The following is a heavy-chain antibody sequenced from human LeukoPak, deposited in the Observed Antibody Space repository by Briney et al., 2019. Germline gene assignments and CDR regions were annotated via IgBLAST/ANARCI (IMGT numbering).Heavy chain of an antibody. J-gene: IGHJ4*02. V-gene: IGHV1-2*02. CDR2: INLNTGDT. CDR1: GFTFIGYY. CDR3: ARDQPALDY. Sequence: ASVKVSCKASGFTFIGYYMHWVRQAPGQGLEWMGWINLNTGDTDYAPKFQRRVTMTRDTSITTAYMELSRLRYDDTAVYYCARDQPALDYWGRGTLLTVSS.